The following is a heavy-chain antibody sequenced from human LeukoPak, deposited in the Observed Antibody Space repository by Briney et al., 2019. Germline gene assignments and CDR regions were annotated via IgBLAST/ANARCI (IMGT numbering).Heavy chain of an antibody. V-gene: IGHV1-18*01. CDR1: GYTFTSYD. J-gene: IGHJ5*02. CDR2: ISAYNGNT. D-gene: IGHD3-10*01. CDR3: ARENYGSGSYWFDP. Sequence: GASVKVSCKASGYTFTSYDINWVRQAPGQGLEWMGWISAYNGNTNYAQKLQGRVTMTTDTSTSTAYMELRSLRSDDTAVYYCARENYGSGSYWFDPWGQGTLVTVSS.